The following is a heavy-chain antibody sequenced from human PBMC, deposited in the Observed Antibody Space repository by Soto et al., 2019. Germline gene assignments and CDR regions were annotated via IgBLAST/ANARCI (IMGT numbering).Heavy chain of an antibody. Sequence: QVQLVESGGGVVQPGRSLRLSCAASGFTFSSYAMHWVRQAPGKGLEWVAVISYDGSNKYYADSVKGRFTISRDNSKNTLYLQMNSLRAEDTAVYYCAREGDTAMVPIFDYWGQGTLVTFSS. CDR2: ISYDGSNK. CDR1: GFTFSSYA. V-gene: IGHV3-30-3*01. CDR3: AREGDTAMVPIFDY. D-gene: IGHD5-18*01. J-gene: IGHJ4*02.